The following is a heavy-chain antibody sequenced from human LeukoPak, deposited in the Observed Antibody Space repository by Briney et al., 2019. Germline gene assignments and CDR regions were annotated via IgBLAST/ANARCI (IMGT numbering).Heavy chain of an antibody. V-gene: IGHV3-74*01. D-gene: IGHD6-13*01. CDR1: GFTFSNDY. CDR2: ISGDGINT. Sequence: GGSLRLSCAASGFTFSNDYMHWVRQAPGKGLEWVSRISGDGINTAYADSVKGRFTISRDNAKNTVYLQMNSLRAEDTALYYCAKEYRGYSSSYYFDYWGQGTLVTVSS. J-gene: IGHJ4*02. CDR3: AKEYRGYSSSYYFDY.